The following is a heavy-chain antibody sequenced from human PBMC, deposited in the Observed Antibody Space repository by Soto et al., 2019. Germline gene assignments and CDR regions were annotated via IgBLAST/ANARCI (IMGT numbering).Heavy chain of an antibody. V-gene: IGHV4-39*01. D-gene: IGHD3-10*01. CDR2: IYYSGST. CDR3: ASIPRITMVRGVGEFDY. Sequence: SETLSLTCTVSGGSISSSSYYWGWIRQPPGKGLEWIGSIYYSGSTYYNPSLKSRVTISVDTSKNQFSLKLSSVTAADTAVYYCASIPRITMVRGVGEFDYWGQGTLVTVSS. J-gene: IGHJ4*02. CDR1: GGSISSSSYY.